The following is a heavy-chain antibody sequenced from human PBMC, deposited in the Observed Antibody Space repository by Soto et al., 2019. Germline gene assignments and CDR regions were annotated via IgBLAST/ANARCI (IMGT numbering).Heavy chain of an antibody. CDR2: IYYSGST. J-gene: IGHJ5*02. D-gene: IGHD1-26*01. V-gene: IGHV4-59*08. Sequence: VQLQESGPGLVKPSETLSLTCTVSGGSISSYYWSWIRQPPGKGLEWIGYIYYSGSTNYNPSLKSRVTISVDTSKNQFSLKLSSVTAADTAVYYCARQRRIVGAKRMWFDPWGQGTLVTVSS. CDR1: GGSISSYY. CDR3: ARQRRIVGAKRMWFDP.